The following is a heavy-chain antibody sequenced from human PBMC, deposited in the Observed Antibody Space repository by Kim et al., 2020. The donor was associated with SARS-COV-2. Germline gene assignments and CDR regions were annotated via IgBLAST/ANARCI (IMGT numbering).Heavy chain of an antibody. V-gene: IGHV3-30-3*01. CDR3: ARVATLGSSSWPPRPYY. J-gene: IGHJ6*01. Sequence: GGSLRLSCAASGFTFSSYAMHWVRQAPGKGLEWVAVISYDGSNKYYADSVKGRFTISRDNSKNTLYLQMNSLRAEDTAVYYCARVATLGSSSWPPRPYY. CDR2: ISYDGSNK. D-gene: IGHD6-13*01. CDR1: GFTFSSYA.